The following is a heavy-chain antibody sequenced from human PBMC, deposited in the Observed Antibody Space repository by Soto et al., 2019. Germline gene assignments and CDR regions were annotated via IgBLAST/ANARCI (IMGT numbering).Heavy chain of an antibody. CDR2: MNPNRGNT. V-gene: IGHV1-8*01. CDR3: ARQAVSMARFDH. J-gene: IGHJ4*02. CDR1: GYTFTSYD. Sequence: QVQLVQSGAEVKKPGASMKVSCKASGYTFTSYDINWVRQATGQGLEWMGWMNPNRGNTGYAQKFQGRVTMTKNTSISRAYMELSRLRSEDTAVYYCARQAVSMARFDHWVQGTLVTVSS.